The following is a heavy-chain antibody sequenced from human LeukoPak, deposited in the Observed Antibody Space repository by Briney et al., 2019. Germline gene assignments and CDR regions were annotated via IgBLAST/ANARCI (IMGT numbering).Heavy chain of an antibody. J-gene: IGHJ4*02. D-gene: IGHD3-10*01. CDR2: ISGSGGST. CDR1: GFTFSSYA. CDR3: AKDRLGDYYGSGSYYTNYFDY. Sequence: AGGSLRLSCAASGFTFSSYAMSWVRQAPGKGLEWVSAISGSGGSTYYADSVKGRFTISRDNSKNTLYLQMNSLRAEDTAVYYCAKDRLGDYYGSGSYYTNYFDYWGQGTLVTVSS. V-gene: IGHV3-23*01.